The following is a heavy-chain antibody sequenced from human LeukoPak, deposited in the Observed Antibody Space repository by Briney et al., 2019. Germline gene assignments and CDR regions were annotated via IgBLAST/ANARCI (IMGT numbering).Heavy chain of an antibody. J-gene: IGHJ3*02. V-gene: IGHV1-24*01. CDR3: ATSVAGTLVFLLDAFDI. D-gene: IGHD6-19*01. CDR2: FDPEDGET. CDR1: GYTLTELS. Sequence: ASVTVSCKVSGYTLTELSMHWVRQAPGKGLEWMGGFDPEDGETIYAQKFQGRVTMTEDTSTDTAYMELSSLRSEDTAVYYCATSVAGTLVFLLDAFDIWGQGTMVTVSS.